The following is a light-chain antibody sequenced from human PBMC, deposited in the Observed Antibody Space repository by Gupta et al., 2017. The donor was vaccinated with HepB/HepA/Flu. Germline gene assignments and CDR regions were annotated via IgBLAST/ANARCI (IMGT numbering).Light chain of an antibody. CDR3: QQSCSLPYT. V-gene: IGKV6-21*01. Sequence: EVVLTQSPDFQSVTPKEKVTITCRASQSIGTSLHWYQQKPDQSPKLLIKYASQYGSGVPSRFSGSGSGTDFTLSINSLEAEDGATYYCQQSCSLPYTFGQGTKMEIK. CDR2: YAS. J-gene: IGKJ2*01. CDR1: QSIGTS.